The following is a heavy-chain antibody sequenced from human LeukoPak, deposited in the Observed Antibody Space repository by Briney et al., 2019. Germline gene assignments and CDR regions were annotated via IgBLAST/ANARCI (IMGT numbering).Heavy chain of an antibody. CDR1: GFILYNAW. CDR2: IESKTDGGTA. Sequence: GGSLRLSCAASGFILYNAWLAWVRQAPGTGLEWVGRIESKTDGGTADYPAPVKGRFTISRDDSTNTLFLQMNSLRTEDTAVYYCTTESRDRTGWYGAFDIWGQGTVVTVSS. J-gene: IGHJ3*02. D-gene: IGHD6-19*01. CDR3: TTESRDRTGWYGAFDI. V-gene: IGHV3-15*04.